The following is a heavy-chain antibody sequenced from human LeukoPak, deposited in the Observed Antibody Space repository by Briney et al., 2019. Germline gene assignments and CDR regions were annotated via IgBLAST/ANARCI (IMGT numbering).Heavy chain of an antibody. Sequence: GASVKVSCKASGGTFSSHAISWVRQAPGQGLEWMGRIIPILGIANYAQKFQGRVTITADKSTSTAYMELSSLRSEDTAVYYCARAPSSGYYYTSWFDPWGQGTLVTVSS. CDR1: GGTFSSHA. CDR3: ARAPSSGYYYTSWFDP. CDR2: IIPILGIA. J-gene: IGHJ5*02. V-gene: IGHV1-69*04. D-gene: IGHD3-22*01.